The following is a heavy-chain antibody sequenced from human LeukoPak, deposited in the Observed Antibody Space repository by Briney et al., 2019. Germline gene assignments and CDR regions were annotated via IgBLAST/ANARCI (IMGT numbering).Heavy chain of an antibody. CDR2: INPNSGGT. J-gene: IGHJ6*03. D-gene: IGHD4-17*01. CDR3: ARGPNDYGDYYYYYMDV. CDR1: GYTFTRYY. V-gene: IGHV1-2*02. Sequence: ASVKVSCKASGYTFTRYYMHWVRQAPGQGLEWMGWINPNSGGTNYAQKFQGRVTMTRDTSISTAYMELSRLRSDDTAVYYCARGPNDYGDYYYYYMDVWGKGTTVTVSS.